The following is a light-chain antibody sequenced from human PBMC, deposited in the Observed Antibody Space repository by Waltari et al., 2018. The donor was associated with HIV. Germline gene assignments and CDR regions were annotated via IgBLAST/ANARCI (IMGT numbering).Light chain of an antibody. CDR2: GAS. V-gene: IGKV3-15*01. Sequence: EIVMTQSPATLSVSPGERATLSCRASQSVSSNLAWYQQKPGQAPRLLIYGASTRATGIPARFSRSGSGTEFTLTISSLQSEDFAVYYCQQYNNWPSCTFGQGTKLEIK. CDR1: QSVSSN. J-gene: IGKJ2*02. CDR3: QQYNNWPSCT.